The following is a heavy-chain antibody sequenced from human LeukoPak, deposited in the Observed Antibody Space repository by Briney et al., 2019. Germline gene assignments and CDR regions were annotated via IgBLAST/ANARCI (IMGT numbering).Heavy chain of an antibody. CDR2: ISWDSGSI. D-gene: IGHD6-19*01. CDR1: GFTFDDYV. J-gene: IGHJ1*01. V-gene: IGHV3-9*01. CDR3: AKVGSSGSQYFQH. Sequence: SLRHSCAASGFTFDDYVMHWVRQAPGKGLEWVSGISWDSGSIGYADSVKGRFTISRDNAQNSLYLQMNSLRAEDTALYCCAKVGSSGSQYFQHWGQGTLVTVSS.